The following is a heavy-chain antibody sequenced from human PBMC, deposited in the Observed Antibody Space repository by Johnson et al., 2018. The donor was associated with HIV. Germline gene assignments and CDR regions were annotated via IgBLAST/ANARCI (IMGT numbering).Heavy chain of an antibody. Sequence: VQLVESGGGLMQPGGSLRLSCAASGFTFSSYAMHWVRQAPGKGLEYVSAISSNGGSTYYANSVKGRFTISRDNSKNTLYLQMGSLRAEDMAVYYCARDEPTDDAFDIWGQGTMVTVSS. J-gene: IGHJ3*02. CDR1: GFTFSSYA. V-gene: IGHV3-64*01. CDR3: ARDEPTDDAFDI. CDR2: ISSNGGST.